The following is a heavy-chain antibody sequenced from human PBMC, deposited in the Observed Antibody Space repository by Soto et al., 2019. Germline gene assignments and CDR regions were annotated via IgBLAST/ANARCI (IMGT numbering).Heavy chain of an antibody. CDR1: GFTVSSNY. Sequence: GSLRLSCAASGFTVSSNYMSWVRQAPGKGLEWIGEINHSGSTNYNPSLKSRVTISVDTSKNQFSLKLSSVTAADTAVYYCEITNGGRLDYWGQGTLVTVSS. D-gene: IGHD2-8*01. CDR3: EITNGGRLDY. V-gene: IGHV4-34*08. CDR2: INHSGST. J-gene: IGHJ4*02.